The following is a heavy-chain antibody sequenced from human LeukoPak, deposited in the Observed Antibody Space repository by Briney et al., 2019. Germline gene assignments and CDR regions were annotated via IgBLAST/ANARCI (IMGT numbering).Heavy chain of an antibody. D-gene: IGHD1-26*01. CDR2: INSDGRST. J-gene: IGHJ4*02. CDR1: GLTFTNYG. CDR3: ARNYNGMSC. Sequence: PGGSLRLSCVASGLTFTNYGMMWVRQAPGKGLVWVSYINSDGRSTTYADSVKGRFTISRDNAKNTLYLQMNSLRAEDTAMNYCARNYNGMSCWGQGTLVIVSS. V-gene: IGHV3-74*01.